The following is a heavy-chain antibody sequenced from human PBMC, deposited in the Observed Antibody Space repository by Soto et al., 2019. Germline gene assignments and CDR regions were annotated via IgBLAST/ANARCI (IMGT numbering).Heavy chain of an antibody. D-gene: IGHD2-8*01. CDR1: GYTLTELS. CDR2: FDPEDGET. Sequence: ASVKVSCKVSGYTLTELSMHWVRQAPGKGLEWMGGFDPEDGETIYAQKFQGRVTMTEDTSTDTAYMELSSLRSEDTAVYYCAGHRIVLMVYGEITFDYWGQGTLVTVSS. CDR3: AGHRIVLMVYGEITFDY. J-gene: IGHJ4*02. V-gene: IGHV1-24*01.